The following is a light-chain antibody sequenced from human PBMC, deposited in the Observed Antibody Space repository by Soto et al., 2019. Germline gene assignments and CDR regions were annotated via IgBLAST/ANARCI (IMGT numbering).Light chain of an antibody. CDR3: QHYDTYSPMWT. CDR2: EAS. Sequence: DIQLAQSPSTLSASVGDRLIITCRATQSINWLAWYQQKPGKAPKLLIFEASRLESGVPSRFSGSRSGTEFTLTISSLQPDDFGTYYCQHYDTYSPMWTFGQGTKVDVK. J-gene: IGKJ1*01. V-gene: IGKV1-5*03. CDR1: QSINW.